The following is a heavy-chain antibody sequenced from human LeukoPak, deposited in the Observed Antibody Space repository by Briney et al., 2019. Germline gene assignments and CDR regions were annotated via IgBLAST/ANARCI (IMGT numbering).Heavy chain of an antibody. CDR1: GFTVSSNY. CDR3: ATEFPFAYYYGSGSHDY. J-gene: IGHJ4*02. D-gene: IGHD3-10*01. CDR2: ISGSGGST. V-gene: IGHV3-23*01. Sequence: GGSLRLSCAASGFTVSSNYMSWVRQAPGKGLEWVSAISGSGGSTYYADSVKGRFTISRDNSKNTLHLQMNSLRAEDTAVYYCATEFPFAYYYGSGSHDYWGQGTLVTVSS.